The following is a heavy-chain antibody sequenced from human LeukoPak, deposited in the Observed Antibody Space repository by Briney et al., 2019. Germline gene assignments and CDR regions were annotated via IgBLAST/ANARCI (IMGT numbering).Heavy chain of an antibody. V-gene: IGHV3-7*01. CDR2: IKQDGSEK. Sequence: PGGSLRLSCAASGSTFSSYAMSWVRQAPGKGLEWVANIKQDGSEKYYVDSVKGRFTISRDNAKNSLYLQMNSLRAEDTAVYYCAREQPYKLGATNYWGQGTLVTVSS. CDR3: AREQPYKLGATNY. J-gene: IGHJ4*02. CDR1: GSTFSSYA. D-gene: IGHD1-26*01.